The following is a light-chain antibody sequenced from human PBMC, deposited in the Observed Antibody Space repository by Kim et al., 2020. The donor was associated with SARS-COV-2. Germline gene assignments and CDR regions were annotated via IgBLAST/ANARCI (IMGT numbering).Light chain of an antibody. Sequence: GHSVEPTCTLNSGHSTYDITWHQQQPGKGPRYLVKLNSDGRNIKGDGIPDRFSGSSSGAERYLTISSLQSEDEADYYWHTWSTAIVFGGGTQLTVL. CDR2: LNSDGRN. J-gene: IGLJ2*01. V-gene: IGLV4-69*01. CDR3: HTWSTAIV. CDR1: SGHSTYD.